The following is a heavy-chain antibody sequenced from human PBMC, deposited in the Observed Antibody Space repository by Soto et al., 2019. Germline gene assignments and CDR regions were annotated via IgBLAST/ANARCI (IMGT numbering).Heavy chain of an antibody. D-gene: IGHD6-6*01. V-gene: IGHV3-48*02. J-gene: IGHJ4*02. CDR3: ARERIAARPLHYFDY. Sequence: PGGSLRLSCAASGFTFSSYSMNWVRQAPGKGLEWVSYISSSSSTIYYADSVKGRFTISRDNAKKSLYLQMNSLRDEDTAVYYCARERIAARPLHYFDYWGQGTLVTVSS. CDR1: GFTFSSYS. CDR2: ISSSSSTI.